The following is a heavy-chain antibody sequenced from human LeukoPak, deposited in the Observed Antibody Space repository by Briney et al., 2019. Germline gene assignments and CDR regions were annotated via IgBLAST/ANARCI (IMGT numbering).Heavy chain of an antibody. J-gene: IGHJ4*02. D-gene: IGHD5-18*01. CDR2: ISGSGGST. V-gene: IGHV3-23*01. Sequence: GGSLRLSCAPSGFTFSSYAMSWVRQAPGKGLEWVSAISGSGGSTYYADSVKGRFTISRDNSKNTLYLQMTSLRAEDTAVYYCAKGLAQLWFYWGQGTLVTVSS. CDR1: GFTFSSYA. CDR3: AKGLAQLWFY.